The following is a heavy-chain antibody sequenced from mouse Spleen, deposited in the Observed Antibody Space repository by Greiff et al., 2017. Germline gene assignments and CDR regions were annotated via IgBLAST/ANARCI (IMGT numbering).Heavy chain of an antibody. J-gene: IGHJ2*01. D-gene: IGHD1-1*01. V-gene: IGHV5-16*01. CDR3: ARGDYYYGSKGDYFDH. Sequence: EVKLVESEGGLVQPGSSMKLSCTASGFTFSDYYMAWVRQVPEKGLEWVANINYDGSSTYYLDSLKSRFIISRDNAKNILYLQMSSLKSEDTATYYCARGDYYYGSKGDYFDHWGQGTTLTVSS. CDR1: GFTFSDYY. CDR2: INYDGSST.